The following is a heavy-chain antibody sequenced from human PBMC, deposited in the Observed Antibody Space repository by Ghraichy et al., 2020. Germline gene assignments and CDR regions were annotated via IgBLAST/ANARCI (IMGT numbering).Heavy chain of an antibody. CDR3: AKLPGRANWFDP. D-gene: IGHD3-10*01. Sequence: GESLNISCKGSGYTFRNYWIAWVRQKPGKDLEWMGNVHPIDSETTYSPSFQGQVTITVDTSVDSAYLQWRSLAASDTAIYYCAKLPGRANWFDPWGQGTLVTVSS. CDR2: VHPIDSET. V-gene: IGHV5-51*01. CDR1: GYTFRNYW. J-gene: IGHJ5*02.